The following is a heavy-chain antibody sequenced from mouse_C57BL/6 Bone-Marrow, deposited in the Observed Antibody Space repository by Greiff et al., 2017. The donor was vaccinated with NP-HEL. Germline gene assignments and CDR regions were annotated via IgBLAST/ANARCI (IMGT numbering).Heavy chain of an antibody. CDR2: FHPYNDDT. Sequence: QVQLQQSGAELVKPGASVKMSCKASGYTFTTYPIEWMKQNHGKSLEWIGNFHPYNDDTKYNEKFKGKATLTVEKSSSTVYLGLSRLTSDDAAVYYCARGVYGSSYTSYWYFDVWGTGTTVTVSS. D-gene: IGHD1-1*01. CDR1: GYTFTTYP. V-gene: IGHV1-47*01. CDR3: ARGVYGSSYTSYWYFDV. J-gene: IGHJ1*03.